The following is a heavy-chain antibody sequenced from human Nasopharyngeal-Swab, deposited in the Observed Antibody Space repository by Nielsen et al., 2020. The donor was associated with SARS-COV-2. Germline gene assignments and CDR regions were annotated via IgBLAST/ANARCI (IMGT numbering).Heavy chain of an antibody. CDR3: AKDRGGNSGTFDS. J-gene: IGHJ4*02. Sequence: GGSLRLSCAASGFTVSSNYMSWVRQAPGEGLEWVAFIAYDGTNEHYGDSVKGRFTISRDNSKNTVYLQMDSLRAEDTAVYYCAKDRGGNSGTFDSWGQGTLVTVSS. V-gene: IGHV3-30*18. CDR2: IAYDGTNE. D-gene: IGHD1-26*01. CDR1: GFTVSSNY.